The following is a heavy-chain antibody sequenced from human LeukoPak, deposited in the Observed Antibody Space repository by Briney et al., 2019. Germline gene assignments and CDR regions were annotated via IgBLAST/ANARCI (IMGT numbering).Heavy chain of an antibody. CDR1: GFIFDNYE. Sequence: GGSLRLSCTASGFIFDNYEMNWVRQPPGKGLEWVAYMSSSGSTTYYAASVKGRFTISRDNARDSLFLQMNSLRLEDTAIYYCARAGLLFYFDYWGQGALVTVSS. CDR3: ARAGLLFYFDY. V-gene: IGHV3-48*03. CDR2: MSSSGSTT. D-gene: IGHD2/OR15-2a*01. J-gene: IGHJ4*02.